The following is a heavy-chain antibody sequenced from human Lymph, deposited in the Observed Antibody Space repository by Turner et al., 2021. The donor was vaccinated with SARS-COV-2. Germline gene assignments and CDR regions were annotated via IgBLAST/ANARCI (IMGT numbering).Heavy chain of an antibody. J-gene: IGHJ6*02. CDR1: GYIFNVSY. D-gene: IGHD4-17*01. CDR2: INPNSGGT. V-gene: IGHV1-2*02. Sequence: QVQLVQSGAEVKRPGASVKVSCKASGYIFNVSYMHWVRQAPGQGLEWMGWINPNSGGTNYAQKFQGRVTMTRDTSISTAYMEVSRLRSDDTAVYYCARDTRGDYSYYYDGMDVWGQGTTVTVSS. CDR3: ARDTRGDYSYYYDGMDV.